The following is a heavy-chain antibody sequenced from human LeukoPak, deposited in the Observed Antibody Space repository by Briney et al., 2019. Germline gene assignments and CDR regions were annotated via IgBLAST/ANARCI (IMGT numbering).Heavy chain of an antibody. CDR2: INPNSGGT. V-gene: IGHV1-2*06. D-gene: IGHD3-10*01. Sequence: ASVKVSCKASGYTFTGYSMHWVRQAPGQGLEWMGRINPNSGGTNYAQKFQGRVTMTRDTSISTAYMELSGLRSDDTAVYYCAKNYGSGSQYYFDYWGQGTLVTVSS. CDR1: GYTFTGYS. CDR3: AKNYGSGSQYYFDY. J-gene: IGHJ4*02.